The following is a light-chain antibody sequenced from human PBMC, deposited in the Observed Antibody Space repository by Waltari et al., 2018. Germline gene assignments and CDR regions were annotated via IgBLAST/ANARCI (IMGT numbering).Light chain of an antibody. Sequence: QSALTQPASVSESPGQSITISCTGTSSDVGGYDYVSWYQQHPGKAPKLMIYDVTKPPSGVSNRFSGSKSGNTASLTISGLQAEDEADYYCSSYTSSNTEVFGGGTRLTVL. CDR1: SSDVGGYDY. CDR3: SSYTSSNTEV. CDR2: DVT. J-gene: IGLJ2*01. V-gene: IGLV2-14*01.